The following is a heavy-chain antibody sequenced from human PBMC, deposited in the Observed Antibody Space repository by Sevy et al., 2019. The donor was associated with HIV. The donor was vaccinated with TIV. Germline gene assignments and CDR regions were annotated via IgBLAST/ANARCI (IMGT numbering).Heavy chain of an antibody. CDR3: ARYYYGSGSSTLDY. D-gene: IGHD3-10*01. J-gene: IGHJ4*02. CDR1: GFTFSSYG. Sequence: GESLKISCAASGFTFSSYGMHWVRQAPGKGLEWVAVIWYDGSNKYYVDSVKGRFTISRDNSKNTLYLQMNSLRAEDTAVYYCARYYYGSGSSTLDYWGQGTLVTVSS. V-gene: IGHV3-33*01. CDR2: IWYDGSNK.